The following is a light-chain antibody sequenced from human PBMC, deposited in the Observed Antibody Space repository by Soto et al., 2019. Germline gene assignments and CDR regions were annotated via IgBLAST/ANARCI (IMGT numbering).Light chain of an antibody. V-gene: IGKV3-11*01. CDR3: QQRSNWPPMYT. CDR1: QSVSSY. Sequence: EIVLTQSPATLSLSPGERATLSCRASQSVSSYLAWYQQKPGQAPRLIIYDASNWATGIPARFSGSGSGTDFTLTISCLEPEDFAVYYCQQRSNWPPMYTFGQGTKLEIK. J-gene: IGKJ2*01. CDR2: DAS.